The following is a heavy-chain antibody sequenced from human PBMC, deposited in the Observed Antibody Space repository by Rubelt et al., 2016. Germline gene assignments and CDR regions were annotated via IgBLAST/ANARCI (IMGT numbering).Heavy chain of an antibody. D-gene: IGHD1-1*01. CDR2: IREDGSEK. CDR3: ASITTAW. V-gene: IGHV3-7*01. J-gene: IGHJ4*02. Sequence: EVQVVESGGGLIQPGGSLRLSCAASELTFRSTWMTWVRQASEKGLEWVATIREDGSEKYYLDSVKGRFTISRDNAKKSLYLQMNSLRVEDTAVYYCASITTAWWGQGTLVTVSS. CDR1: ELTFRSTW.